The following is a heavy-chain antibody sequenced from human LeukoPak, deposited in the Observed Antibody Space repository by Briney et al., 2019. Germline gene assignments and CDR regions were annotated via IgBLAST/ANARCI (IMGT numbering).Heavy chain of an antibody. J-gene: IGHJ5*02. D-gene: IGHD3-10*01. CDR2: IYYSGST. Sequence: SETLSLTCTVSGGSISSSSYYWGWIRQPPGKGLEWIGSIYYSGSTYYNPSLKSRVTISVDTSKHQFSLKLSSVTAADTAVYYCARRGSYYYGSGFLNWFDPWGQGTLVTVSS. CDR1: GGSISSSSYY. V-gene: IGHV4-39*01. CDR3: ARRGSYYYGSGFLNWFDP.